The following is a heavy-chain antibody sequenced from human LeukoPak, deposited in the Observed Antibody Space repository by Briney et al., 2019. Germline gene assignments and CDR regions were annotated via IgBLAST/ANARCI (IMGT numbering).Heavy chain of an antibody. CDR1: QFTFSSYD. V-gene: IGHV3-30*18. Sequence: GGSLRLSCAASQFTFSSYDMHWVRQAPGKGLHWVAIISSDGSVTYYADSVKGRFTISRDNSKNTMYLQMSSLRAEDTAVYYCAKIRLEESATGYWGQGTLVTVSS. CDR2: ISSDGSVT. J-gene: IGHJ4*02. D-gene: IGHD2-15*01. CDR3: AKIRLEESATGY.